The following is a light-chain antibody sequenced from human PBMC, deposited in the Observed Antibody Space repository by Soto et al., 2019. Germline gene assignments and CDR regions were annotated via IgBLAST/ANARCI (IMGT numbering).Light chain of an antibody. CDR3: QQLNSYPFT. Sequence: DIQLTQSPSFLSASVGDRVTITCRASQGISSYLAWYQQKPGKATKLLIYASSTLQSGVPSRFSGSGSGTEFAITISSLQPEDFATYYFQQLNSYPFTFGQGIRLEI. J-gene: IGKJ5*01. CDR1: QGISSY. CDR2: ASS. V-gene: IGKV1-9*01.